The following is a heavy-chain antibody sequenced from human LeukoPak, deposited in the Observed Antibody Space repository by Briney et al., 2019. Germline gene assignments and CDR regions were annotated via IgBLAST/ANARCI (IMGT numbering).Heavy chain of an antibody. CDR3: ARVKRRFLVWLLDY. CDR2: INHSGST. CDR1: GGSFSGYY. J-gene: IGHJ4*02. V-gene: IGHV4-34*01. Sequence: PSETLSLTCAVYGGSFSGYYWSWIRQPPGKGLEWIGEINHSGSTNYNPSLKSRVTISVDTSKNQFSLKLSSVTAADAAVYYCARVKRRFLVWLLDYWGQGTLVTVSS. D-gene: IGHD3-3*01.